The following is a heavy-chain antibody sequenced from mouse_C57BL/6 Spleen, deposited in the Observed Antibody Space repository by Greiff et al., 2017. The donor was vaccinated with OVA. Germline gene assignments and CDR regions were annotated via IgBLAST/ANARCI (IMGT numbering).Heavy chain of an antibody. D-gene: IGHD1-1*01. CDR1: GYTFTDYY. CDR2: INPNNGGT. V-gene: IGHV1-26*01. J-gene: IGHJ4*01. Sequence: EVQLQQSGPELVKPGASVKISCKASGYTFTDYYMNWVKQSHGKSLEWIGDINPNNGGTSYNQKFKGKATLTVDKSSSTAYMELRSLTSEDSAVYYCARRIYYYGIRYAMDYWGQGTSVTVSS. CDR3: ARRIYYYGIRYAMDY.